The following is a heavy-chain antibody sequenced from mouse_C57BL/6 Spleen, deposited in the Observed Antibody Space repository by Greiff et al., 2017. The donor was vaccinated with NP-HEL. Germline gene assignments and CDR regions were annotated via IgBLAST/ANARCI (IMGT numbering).Heavy chain of an antibody. CDR1: GFNIKDYY. CDR3: ARLDGNLYYYAMDY. Sequence: EVQVVESGAELVKPGASVKLSCTASGFNIKDYYMHWVKQRTEQGLEWIGRIDPEDGETKYAPKFQGKATITADTSSNTAYLQLSSLTSEDTAVYYCARLDGNLYYYAMDYWGQGTSVTVSS. J-gene: IGHJ4*01. D-gene: IGHD2-1*01. V-gene: IGHV14-2*01. CDR2: IDPEDGET.